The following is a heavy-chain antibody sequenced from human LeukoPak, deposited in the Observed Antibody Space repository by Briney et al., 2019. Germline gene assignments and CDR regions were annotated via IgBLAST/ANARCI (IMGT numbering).Heavy chain of an antibody. CDR1: GFTFSSYG. CDR2: IYSGGST. J-gene: IGHJ4*02. D-gene: IGHD4-17*01. CDR3: ASTFYGDSPPY. Sequence: PGRSLRLSCAASGFTFSSYGMHWVRQAPGKGLEWVSVIYSGGSTYYADSVKGRFTISRDNSKNTLYLQMNSLRAEDTAVYYCASTFYGDSPPYWGQGTLVTVSS. V-gene: IGHV3-NL1*01.